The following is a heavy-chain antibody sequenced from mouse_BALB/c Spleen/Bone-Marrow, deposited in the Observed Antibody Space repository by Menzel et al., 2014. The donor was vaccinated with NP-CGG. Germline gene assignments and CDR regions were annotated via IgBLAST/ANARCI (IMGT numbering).Heavy chain of an antibody. CDR3: ARDNYGSRFDY. V-gene: IGHV5-6-3*01. Sequence: EVQLQQSGGGLVQPGGSLKLSCAASGFTFSSYGMSWVRQTPDKRLELVATINNNDGNTYYPDSVKGRFTISRDNAKNTLYLQMSSLKSEDTAMYYCARDNYGSRFDYWGQGTTPTVSS. J-gene: IGHJ2*01. CDR1: GFTFSSYG. D-gene: IGHD1-1*01. CDR2: INNNDGNT.